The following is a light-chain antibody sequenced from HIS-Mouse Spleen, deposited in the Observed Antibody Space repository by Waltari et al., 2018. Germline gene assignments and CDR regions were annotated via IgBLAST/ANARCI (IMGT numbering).Light chain of an antibody. CDR3: CSYAGSYTWV. J-gene: IGLJ3*02. CDR2: DVS. V-gene: IGLV2-11*01. CDR1: SSDVGGYNY. Sequence: QSALTQPRSVSGSPGQSVTISCTGTSSDVGGYNYVSLYQQHPGKAPKSLIYDVSKRPPGVPDRFSGSKSGNTASLTISGLQAEDEADYYCCSYAGSYTWVFGGGTKLTVL.